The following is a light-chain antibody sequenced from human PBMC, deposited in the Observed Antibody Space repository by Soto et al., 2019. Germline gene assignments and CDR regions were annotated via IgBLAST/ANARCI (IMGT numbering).Light chain of an antibody. V-gene: IGLV2-14*01. CDR3: TSKTSTSPYV. J-gene: IGLJ1*01. Sequence: QSALTQPASVSGSPGQSITISFTGTSSDVGGYKYVSWYQQHPGKAPKFLIYEVSNRPSGVSSRFSGSKSGNTASLTISGLQAEVEADYYCTSKTSTSPYVFGTGTKVTVL. CDR2: EVS. CDR1: SSDVGGYKY.